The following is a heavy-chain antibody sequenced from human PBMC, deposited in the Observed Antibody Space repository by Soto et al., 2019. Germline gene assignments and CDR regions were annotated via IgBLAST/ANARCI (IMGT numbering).Heavy chain of an antibody. CDR3: ARIKILEWLYKPYYFVS. D-gene: IGHD3-3*01. Sequence: QVTLKESGPVLVKPTETLTLTCTVSGFSLSDARVGVSWIRQPPGKALEWLAHIFSSDEKSYSTSLKNSLTISKDTSKNPVVLTMTNLDPEDTATYYCARIKILEWLYKPYYFVSWGQGTLVTVSS. V-gene: IGHV2-26*01. J-gene: IGHJ4*02. CDR2: IFSSDEK. CDR1: GFSLSDARVG.